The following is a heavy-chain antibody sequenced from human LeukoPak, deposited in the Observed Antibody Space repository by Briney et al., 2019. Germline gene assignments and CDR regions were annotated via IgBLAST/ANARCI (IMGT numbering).Heavy chain of an antibody. V-gene: IGHV3-23*01. CDR2: IGKNQ. D-gene: IGHD1-20*01. CDR1: RFSLGNFV. CDR3: AKAASGNWNDVSDY. Sequence: GESLRLSCTPSRFSLGNFVMSWVRQAPGKGLEWVATIGKNQYYADSVKGRFTISKDNSKNMMYLQMDSLGVDDTAIYYCAKAASGNWNDVSDYWGQGTLVTVSS. J-gene: IGHJ4*02.